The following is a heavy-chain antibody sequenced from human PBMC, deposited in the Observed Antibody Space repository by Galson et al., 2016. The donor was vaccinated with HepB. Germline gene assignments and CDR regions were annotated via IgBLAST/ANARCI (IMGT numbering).Heavy chain of an antibody. Sequence: SLRLSCAVSELSIISSAMSWVRQAPGKGLEWVSSIRAGGGYTYYPDSVKGRFTTSRDMSKNTLYLQMGRLRAEDTAVYYCAKCSVYSTGWCNSIDPWGQGTLVIVSS. CDR1: ELSIISSA. D-gene: IGHD6-19*01. CDR3: AKCSVYSTGWCNSIDP. CDR2: IRAGGGYT. V-gene: IGHV3-23*01. J-gene: IGHJ5*02.